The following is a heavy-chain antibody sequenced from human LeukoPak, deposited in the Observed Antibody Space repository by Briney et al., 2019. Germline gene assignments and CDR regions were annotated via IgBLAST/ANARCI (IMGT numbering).Heavy chain of an antibody. J-gene: IGHJ4*02. Sequence: PGGSLRLSCVASGFTFSSYEMNWVRQAPGKGLEWVSKISSSGSAIYYADSVKGRFTISRDNAKSSLYLQMNSLRVEDTAVYYCARGGSLGYWGQGTLVTVSS. CDR2: ISSSGSAI. D-gene: IGHD6-19*01. CDR1: GFTFSSYE. V-gene: IGHV3-48*03. CDR3: ARGGSLGY.